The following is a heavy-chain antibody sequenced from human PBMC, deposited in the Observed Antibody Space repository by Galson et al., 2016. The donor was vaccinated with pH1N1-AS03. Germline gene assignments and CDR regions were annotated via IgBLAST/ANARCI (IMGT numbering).Heavy chain of an antibody. CDR1: GGTFSNCA. V-gene: IGHV1-69*01. CDR3: ARDRHYDTSGRFYYACEH. CDR2: IHPIFGTP. Sequence: QSGAEVKKPGESLRISCKASGGTFSNCAISWMRQAPGQGLEWMGGIHPIFGTPSYAQKFRGRLTITADHSTSAAYMELTSLTSADTAIYYCARDRHYDTSGRFYYACEHWGQGTQVIVSS. D-gene: IGHD3-22*01. J-gene: IGHJ4*02.